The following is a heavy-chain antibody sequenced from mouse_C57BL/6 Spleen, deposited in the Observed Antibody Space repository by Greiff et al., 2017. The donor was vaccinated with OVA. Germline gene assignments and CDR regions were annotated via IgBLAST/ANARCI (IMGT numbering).Heavy chain of an antibody. Sequence: VQLQQSGPELVKPGASVKIPCKASGYPFTDYNMDWVKQSHGKSLEWIGDINPNNGGTIYNQKFKGKATLTVDKSSSTAYMELRSLTSEDTAVYYCARPGDYGSSWDFDVWGTGTTVTVSS. CDR2: INPNNGGT. CDR3: ARPGDYGSSWDFDV. CDR1: GYPFTDYN. J-gene: IGHJ1*03. V-gene: IGHV1-18*01. D-gene: IGHD1-1*01.